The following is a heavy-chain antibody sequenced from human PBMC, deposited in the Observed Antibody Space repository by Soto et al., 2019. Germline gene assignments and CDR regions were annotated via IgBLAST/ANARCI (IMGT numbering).Heavy chain of an antibody. D-gene: IGHD1-1*01. J-gene: IGHJ3*02. Sequence: EVQLVEPGGGLVQPGGSLRLSCAASGLSFSSHWMSWVRQAPGRGLEWVANIRRDGGEEQYSDSVKGRFTLSRDNAKNSLYLQMNGLRVDDTAVYYCAKSEGYSFDIRGQGTMVTVSS. CDR3: AKSEGYSFDI. CDR2: IRRDGGEE. CDR1: GLSFSSHW. V-gene: IGHV3-7*01.